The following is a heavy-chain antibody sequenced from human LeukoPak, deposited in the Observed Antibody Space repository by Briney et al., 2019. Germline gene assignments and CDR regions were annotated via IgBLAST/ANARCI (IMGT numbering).Heavy chain of an antibody. CDR3: ARDFSRNDFWSGSNWFDP. CDR2: IIPIFGTA. J-gene: IGHJ5*02. V-gene: IGHV1-69*05. Sequence: SVKVSCKASGGTFSSYAISWVRQAPGQGLEWMGRIIPIFGTANYAQKFQGRVTITTDESTSTAYMELSSLRSEDTAVYYCARDFSRNDFWSGSNWFDPWGQGTLVTVSS. CDR1: GGTFSSYA. D-gene: IGHD3-3*01.